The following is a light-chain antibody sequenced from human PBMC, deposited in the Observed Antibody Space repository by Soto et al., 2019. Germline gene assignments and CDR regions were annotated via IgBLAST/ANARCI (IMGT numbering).Light chain of an antibody. Sequence: DIQMTQSPSTLSASVGDRVTITCRASQSISSWLAWYQQKPGKAPKLLIHEASRLESGVPSRFSGSESGTEFTLTISGLHADDSATYYCQQYNNFPLTFGGGTKLDIK. V-gene: IGKV1-5*01. CDR3: QQYNNFPLT. CDR1: QSISSW. J-gene: IGKJ4*01. CDR2: EAS.